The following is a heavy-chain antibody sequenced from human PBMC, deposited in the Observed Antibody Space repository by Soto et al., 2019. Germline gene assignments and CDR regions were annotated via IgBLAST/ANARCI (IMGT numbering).Heavy chain of an antibody. CDR1: GFTFSSYS. D-gene: IGHD1-26*01. CDR3: ARDGRRGAREYAFDI. Sequence: PGGSLRLSCAASGFTFSSYSMNWVRQAPGKGLEWVSSISSSSSYIYYADSVKGRFTISRDNAKNSLYLQMNSLRAEDTAVYYCARDGRRGAREYAFDIWGQGTMVTASS. V-gene: IGHV3-21*01. J-gene: IGHJ3*02. CDR2: ISSSSSYI.